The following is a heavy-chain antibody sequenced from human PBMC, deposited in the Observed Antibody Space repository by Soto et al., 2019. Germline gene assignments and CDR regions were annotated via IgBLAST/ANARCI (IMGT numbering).Heavy chain of an antibody. CDR1: GYTLTELS. CDR3: ATEAMVRGVPYYYYGMDV. D-gene: IGHD3-10*01. CDR2: FDPEDGET. J-gene: IGHJ6*02. Sequence: ASVKVSCKVSGYTLTELSMHWVRQAPGKGLEWMGGFDPEDGETIYAQKFQGRVTMTEDTSTDTAYMELSSLRSEDTAVYYCATEAMVRGVPYYYYGMDVWGQGTTVTVSS. V-gene: IGHV1-24*01.